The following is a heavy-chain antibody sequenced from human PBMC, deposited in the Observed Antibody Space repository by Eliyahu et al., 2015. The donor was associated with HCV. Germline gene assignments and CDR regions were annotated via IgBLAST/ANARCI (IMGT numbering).Heavy chain of an antibody. V-gene: IGHV4-59*01. Sequence: QVQLQESGPGLAKPSETLSLTCTVSGGSIXTYYWSWIRQPPGKGLEWIGYXHYSGSTNYNPPLKSRVTISVDTSKNQFSLTLTSVTAADTAVYYCASGGGGIAVAGTGGWFDPWGQGTLVTVSS. CDR2: XHYSGST. CDR1: GGSIXTYY. CDR3: ASGGGGIAVAGTGGWFDP. J-gene: IGHJ5*01. D-gene: IGHD6-19*01.